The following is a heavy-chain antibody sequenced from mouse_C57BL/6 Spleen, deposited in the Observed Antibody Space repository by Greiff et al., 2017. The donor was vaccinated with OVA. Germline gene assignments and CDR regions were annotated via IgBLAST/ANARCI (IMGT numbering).Heavy chain of an antibody. CDR3: ARWDYRGYAMDY. V-gene: IGHV1-26*01. CDR2: INPNNGGT. CDR1: GYTFTDYY. Sequence: EVQLQQSGPELVKPGASVKISCKASGYTFTDYYMNWVKQSHGKSLEWIGDINPNNGGTSYNQKFKGKATLTVDKSSSTAYMELRSLTSEDSAVYYCARWDYRGYAMDYWGQGTSVTVSS. D-gene: IGHD2-12*01. J-gene: IGHJ4*01.